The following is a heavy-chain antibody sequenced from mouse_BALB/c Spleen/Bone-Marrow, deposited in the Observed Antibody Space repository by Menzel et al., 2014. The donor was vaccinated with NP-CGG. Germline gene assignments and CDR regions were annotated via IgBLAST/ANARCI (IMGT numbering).Heavy chain of an antibody. CDR1: GYTFTSYW. CDR3: ARTYYGKYAWFAY. J-gene: IGHJ3*01. D-gene: IGHD2-1*01. CDR2: IDPSDSET. V-gene: IGHV1-69*02. Sequence: VQLQQSGAELVKPGAPVKLSCKASGYTFTSYWMNWVKQRPGRGLEWIGRIDPSDSETHYNQKFKDKATLTVDKSSSTAYIQLSSLTSEDSAVYYCARTYYGKYAWFAYWGQGTLVTVSA.